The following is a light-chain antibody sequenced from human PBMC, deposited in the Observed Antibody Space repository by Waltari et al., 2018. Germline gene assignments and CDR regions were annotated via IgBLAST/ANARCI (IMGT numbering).Light chain of an antibody. V-gene: IGLV1-44*01. J-gene: IGLJ2*01. Sequence: QSVLTQPPSASGTPGQRVTIPCSGGYSNIGSNTVHWYQQLPGTAPKLLVYSNNQRPSGVTDRFSGSKSGTSASPASSGLQSEDEAEYYCAAWDDSLNGRGVFGGGTKLTVL. CDR2: SNN. CDR1: YSNIGSNT. CDR3: AAWDDSLNGRGV.